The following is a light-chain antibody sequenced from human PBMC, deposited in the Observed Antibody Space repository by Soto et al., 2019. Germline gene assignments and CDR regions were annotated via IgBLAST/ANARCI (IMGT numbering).Light chain of an antibody. J-gene: IGKJ1*01. CDR3: QQYDNYSWT. V-gene: IGKV1-5*03. CDR2: KAS. CDR1: QSINNW. Sequence: DIQMTQSPSTLSASVGDRVTITCRASQSINNWLAWYQQKPGKAPKLLIQKASNLESGVPSRFSGSGSGTEFTRTINSLQPDDFATYYSQQYDNYSWTFGQGTKVEIK.